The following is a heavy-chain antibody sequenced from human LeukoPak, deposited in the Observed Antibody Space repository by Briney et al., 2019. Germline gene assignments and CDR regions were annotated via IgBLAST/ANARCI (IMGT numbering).Heavy chain of an antibody. V-gene: IGHV4-38-2*02. CDR3: ARIGPADISMDV. CDR1: GFSISSGYY. CDR2: IYHSGTT. D-gene: IGHD2-2*01. Sequence: SETLSLTCTVSGFSISSGYYWGWIRQPRGKGLEWIGSIYHSGTTYYNPSLKSRVTISVDTSKNQFSLRLSSVTAADTAVYYCARIGPADISMDVWGKGTTVTVSS. J-gene: IGHJ6*03.